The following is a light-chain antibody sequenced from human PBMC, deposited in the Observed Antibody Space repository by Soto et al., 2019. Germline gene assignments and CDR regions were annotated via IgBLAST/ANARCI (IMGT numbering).Light chain of an antibody. CDR3: AVWDDGLDAWM. V-gene: IGLV1-44*01. Sequence: QSVLTQPPSASGTPGQRVTISCSGSSSNIGSDTVNWYQQLPGTAPKLLIHRSNQRPSGVPGRFSGSKSGTSASLAISRLQSEDEAHYYCAVWDDGLDAWMFGGGTKLTVL. CDR2: RSN. J-gene: IGLJ3*02. CDR1: SSNIGSDT.